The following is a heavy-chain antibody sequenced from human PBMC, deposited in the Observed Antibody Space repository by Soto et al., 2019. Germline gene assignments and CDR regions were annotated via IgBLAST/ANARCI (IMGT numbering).Heavy chain of an antibody. J-gene: IGHJ6*02. CDR2: INPRGGRI. CDR1: GYTFTSYQ. Sequence: QMQLVQSGAEVKKPGASVKVSCKASGYTFTSYQMHWVRQAPGQGLEWMGIINPRGGRITCAPRFQGRVMMTRDTSTTTVSMELRRLRSEDTAVYYCARDGPPTTTGVGPSYTMDVWGQGTTVTVS. D-gene: IGHD3-3*01. V-gene: IGHV1-46*01. CDR3: ARDGPPTTTGVGPSYTMDV.